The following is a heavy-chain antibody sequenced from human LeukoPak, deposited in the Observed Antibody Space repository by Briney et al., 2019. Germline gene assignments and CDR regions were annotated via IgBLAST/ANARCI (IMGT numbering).Heavy chain of an antibody. D-gene: IGHD3-16*02. CDR1: GGSISSYH. V-gene: IGHV4-59*12. J-gene: IGHJ6*03. Sequence: SETLSLTCTVSGGSISSYHWSWIRQPPGKGLEWIGYIYDTGSTNYNPSLKSRVIISVDTSKNQFSLKLSSVTAADTAVYYCARGLDHYDYVWGSYPYYYYMDVWGKGTTVTVSS. CDR2: IYDTGST. CDR3: ARGLDHYDYVWGSYPYYYYMDV.